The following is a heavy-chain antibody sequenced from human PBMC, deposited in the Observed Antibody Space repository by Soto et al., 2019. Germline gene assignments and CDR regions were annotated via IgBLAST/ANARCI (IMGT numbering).Heavy chain of an antibody. V-gene: IGHV6-1*01. CDR1: GDRVSRNSAA. CDR2: TYYMFKWYN. J-gene: IGHJ3*02. CDR3: SRLVSDCNSTSCYAFDI. Sequence: PSQTLSLTCAISGDRVSRNSAAWNSIRQSPSRGLEWLGRTYYMFKWYNDYAVSVKSRIPINPDTSKNQFSLQLNSVTPEDTAVYYCSRLVSDCNSTSCYAFDIWGQGTMVTVSS. D-gene: IGHD2-2*01.